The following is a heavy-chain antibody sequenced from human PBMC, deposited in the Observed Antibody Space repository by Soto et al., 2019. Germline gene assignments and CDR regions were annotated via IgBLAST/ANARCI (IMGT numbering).Heavy chain of an antibody. J-gene: IGHJ6*02. Sequence: QVQLVQSGAEVKKPGASVKVSCKASGYTFTSYGISWVRQAPGQGLEWMGWISAYNGNTNYAQKLQGRVTMTTDTSTSTAYMELRSLRSDATAVYYCARVHGYCSSTSCPFYYYYGMDVWGQGTTVTVSS. CDR3: ARVHGYCSSTSCPFYYYYGMDV. V-gene: IGHV1-18*01. CDR2: ISAYNGNT. D-gene: IGHD2-2*03. CDR1: GYTFTSYG.